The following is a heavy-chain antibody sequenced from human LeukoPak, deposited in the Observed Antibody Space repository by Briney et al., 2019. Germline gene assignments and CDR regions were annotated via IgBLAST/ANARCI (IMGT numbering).Heavy chain of an antibody. J-gene: IGHJ4*02. Sequence: GRSLRLSCAASGFTFSSNGMHWVRQAPGKGLEWVGIIWYDGSNKYYADSVKGRFTISRDNSKNTLYLQMNSLRSEDTAIYYCARAAAASLFWGQGTLVSVSS. CDR2: IWYDGSNK. CDR3: ARAAAASLF. V-gene: IGHV3-33*01. D-gene: IGHD6-25*01. CDR1: GFTFSSNG.